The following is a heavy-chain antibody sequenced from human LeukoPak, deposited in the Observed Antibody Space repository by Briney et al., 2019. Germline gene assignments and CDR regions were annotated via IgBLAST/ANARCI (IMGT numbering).Heavy chain of an antibody. CDR1: GLTCSSYA. CDR3: AKGGRWDYYDSSH. Sequence: AGGSLRLSCAASGLTCSSYAMTWVRQAPGKGLEWVSGISGSGGTTYYADSVKGRFTISRDNSKNTLYLQMNSLRVEDTAVYYCAKGGRWDYYDSSHWGQGTMVTVSS. J-gene: IGHJ3*01. CDR2: ISGSGGTT. V-gene: IGHV3-23*01. D-gene: IGHD3-22*01.